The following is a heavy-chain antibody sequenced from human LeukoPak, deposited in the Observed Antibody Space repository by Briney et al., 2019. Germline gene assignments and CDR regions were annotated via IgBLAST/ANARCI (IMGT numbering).Heavy chain of an antibody. Sequence: KPSETLSLTCTVSGGSISSYYWSWIRQPPGKGLEWIGYIYYSGSTNYNPSLKSRVTISVDTSKNQFSLKLSSVTAADTAVYYCARGNYDSSAYPFDYWGQGTLVTVSS. CDR1: GGSISSYY. CDR3: ARGNYDSSAYPFDY. D-gene: IGHD3-22*01. V-gene: IGHV4-59*08. J-gene: IGHJ4*02. CDR2: IYYSGST.